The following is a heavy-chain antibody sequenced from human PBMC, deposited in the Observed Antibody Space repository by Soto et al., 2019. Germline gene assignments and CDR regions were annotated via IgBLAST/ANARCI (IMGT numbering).Heavy chain of an antibody. CDR3: ARESSGNNYYGMDV. J-gene: IGHJ6*02. Sequence: QVQLVQSGAEVKKPGASVKVSCKASGYTFTSYYMHWVRQAPGQGLEWMGIINPSGGSTSYAQNYQGRVTMTRETSKSTAYMELSSLRSEDTAVYYRARESSGNNYYGMDVWGQGTTVTVSS. D-gene: IGHD1-26*01. CDR1: GYTFTSYY. V-gene: IGHV1-46*01. CDR2: INPSGGST.